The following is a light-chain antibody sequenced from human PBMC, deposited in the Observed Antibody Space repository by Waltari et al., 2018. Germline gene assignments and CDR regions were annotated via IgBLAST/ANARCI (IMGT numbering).Light chain of an antibody. CDR3: TSYITTRGDWV. J-gene: IGLJ3*02. CDR2: EVS. Sequence: QSALTQPASVSGSPGQSITISCTGTSSDVGGYNLVSWHQQHPGKAPKLIIYEVSNRPSGVSSRVSGSKSGNTASLTISGLQAEDEADYYCTSYITTRGDWVFGGGTKLTVL. CDR1: SSDVGGYNL. V-gene: IGLV2-14*01.